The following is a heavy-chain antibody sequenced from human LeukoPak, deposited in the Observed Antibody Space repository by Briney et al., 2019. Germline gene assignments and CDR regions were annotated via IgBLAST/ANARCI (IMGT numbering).Heavy chain of an antibody. V-gene: IGHV3-23*01. J-gene: IGHJ6*02. CDR1: GFTFANYA. Sequence: QTGGSLRLSCAASGFTFANYAMSWVRQAPGKGLEWVSVISGSGGNTYYADSVKGRLTISRDNSNNTLYLQLNSLRAEDTAVYYCAKDQAFEWFYYYYGMDVWGPGTTVTVSS. CDR2: ISGSGGNT. CDR3: AKDQAFEWFYYYYGMDV. D-gene: IGHD3-9*01.